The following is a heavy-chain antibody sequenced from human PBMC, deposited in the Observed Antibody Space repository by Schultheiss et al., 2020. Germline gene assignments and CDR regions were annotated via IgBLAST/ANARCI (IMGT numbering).Heavy chain of an antibody. V-gene: IGHV3-21*01. CDR2: ISSSSSYI. D-gene: IGHD6-19*01. CDR1: GFTFSSYS. CDR3: ARDFLLLYSSGPGAFDI. J-gene: IGHJ3*02. Sequence: ESLKISCAASGFTFSSYSMNWVRQAPGKGLEWVSSISSSSSYIYYADSVKGRFTISRDNAKNSLYLQMNSLRAEDTAVYYCARDFLLLYSSGPGAFDIWGQGTMVTVSS.